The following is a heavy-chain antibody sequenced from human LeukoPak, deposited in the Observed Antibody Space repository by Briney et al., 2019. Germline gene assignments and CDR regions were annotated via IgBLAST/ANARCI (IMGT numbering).Heavy chain of an antibody. CDR3: ARDTAHVYSSGWYIDY. J-gene: IGHJ4*02. D-gene: IGHD6-19*01. CDR1: GFTVSSNY. CDR2: IYSGGST. V-gene: IGHV3-53*01. Sequence: GGSLRLSCAASGFTVSSNYMSWVRQAPGKGLEWVSVIYSGGSTYYADSVKGRFTISRDNAKNMLYLQMNSLRAEDTAVYYCARDTAHVYSSGWYIDYWGQGTLVTVSS.